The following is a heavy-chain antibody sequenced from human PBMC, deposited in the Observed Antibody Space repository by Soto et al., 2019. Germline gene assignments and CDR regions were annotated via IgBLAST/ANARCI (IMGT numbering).Heavy chain of an antibody. CDR2: IFPGDSDP. CDR1: GYNFANFW. V-gene: IGHV5-51*01. D-gene: IGHD2-8*02. J-gene: IGHJ3*02. Sequence: GESLKISGKGSGYNFANFWIGWLRQRPGKGLEWMGMIFPGDSDPNNSPSLEGQITMSVDKSDSSAYLQWRSLKASDTAIYYCAAGYSTGLDAFDIWGQGTMVTVSS. CDR3: AAGYSTGLDAFDI.